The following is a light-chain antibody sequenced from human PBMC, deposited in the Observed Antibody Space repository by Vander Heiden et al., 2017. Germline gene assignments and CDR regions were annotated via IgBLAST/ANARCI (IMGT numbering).Light chain of an antibody. CDR3: YSTDSSGNHMV. V-gene: IGLV3-10*01. CDR1: ALPKKY. CDR2: EDS. Sequence: SYELTPPPSVSVSPGQTARITCSGDALPKKYAYWSQQKSGQAPVLVIYEDSKRPSGIPERFSGSSSGTMATFTISGAQVEDEADYYCYSTDSSGNHMVFGGGTKLTVL. J-gene: IGLJ2*01.